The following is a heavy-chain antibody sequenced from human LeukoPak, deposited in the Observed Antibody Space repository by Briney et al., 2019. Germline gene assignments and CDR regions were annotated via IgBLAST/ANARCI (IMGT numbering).Heavy chain of an antibody. J-gene: IGHJ5*02. CDR2: IIPIFGTA. CDR1: GGTFSSYA. D-gene: IGHD2-15*01. CDR3: ARDIGDCSGGSCYSWGLSSWFDP. Sequence: SVKVSFKASGGTFSSYAISWVRQAPGQGLEWMGGIIPIFGTANYAQKFQGRVTITVDESTSTAYMELSSLRSEDTAVYYCARDIGDCSGGSCYSWGLSSWFDPWGQGTLVTVSS. V-gene: IGHV1-69*13.